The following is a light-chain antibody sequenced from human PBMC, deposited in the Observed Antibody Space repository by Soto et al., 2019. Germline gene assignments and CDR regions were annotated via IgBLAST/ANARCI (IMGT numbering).Light chain of an antibody. CDR1: SSDIGAYNH. Sequence: QSVLTQPASVSGSPGQWITISCTGTSSDIGAYNHVSWYQQNPGKAPQLIIYEVNNRPSGLSNRFSASKSGNAASLTISGLQAEDEADYFCSSFTTSGTSVFGTGTKVTVL. CDR3: SSFTTSGTSV. CDR2: EVN. J-gene: IGLJ1*01. V-gene: IGLV2-14*01.